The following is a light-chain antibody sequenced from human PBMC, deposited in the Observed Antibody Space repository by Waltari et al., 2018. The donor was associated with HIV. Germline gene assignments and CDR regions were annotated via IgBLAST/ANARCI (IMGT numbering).Light chain of an antibody. J-gene: IGLJ2*01. V-gene: IGLV2-14*03. CDR1: SSDVGAYNY. CDR2: DVS. Sequence: QSALTPPASVSGSPGQSITIPCPGTSSDVGAYNYVSWYQLHPGKAPKTMINDVSNRPSGVSDRFSGSKSANTASLTISGLQAEDEAHYYCSSYTSSSTVVFGGGTKLTVL. CDR3: SSYTSSSTVV.